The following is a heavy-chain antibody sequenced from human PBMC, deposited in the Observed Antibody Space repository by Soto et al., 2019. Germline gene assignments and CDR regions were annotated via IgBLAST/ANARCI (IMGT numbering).Heavy chain of an antibody. J-gene: IGHJ4*02. D-gene: IGHD2-21*01. V-gene: IGHV2-5*01. Sequence: QITLKESGPTLVKPTQTLTLTCTFSGFSVTAPGMGVGWIRQPPGKALEWLALIYWNDDKRYSPPLQSRLTISKDTSNNQVVLTMSNMDPVDTATFYCAHNGGVAVDYFDYWGQGILVSVSS. CDR3: AHNGGVAVDYFDY. CDR1: GFSVTAPGMG. CDR2: IYWNDDK.